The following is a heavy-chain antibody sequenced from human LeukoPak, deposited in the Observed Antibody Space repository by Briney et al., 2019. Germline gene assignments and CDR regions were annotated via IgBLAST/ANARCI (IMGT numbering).Heavy chain of an antibody. J-gene: IGHJ4*02. CDR3: ARRAGAYSHPYDY. CDR2: IYSDNT. D-gene: IGHD4/OR15-4a*01. V-gene: IGHV3-53*01. CDR1: GFTVSSNS. Sequence: GGSLRLSCTVSGFTVSSNSMSWVRQAPGKGLEWVSFIYSDNTHYSDSVKGRFTISRDNSKNTLYLQMNSLRAENTAVYYCARRAGAYSHPYDYWGQGTLVTVSS.